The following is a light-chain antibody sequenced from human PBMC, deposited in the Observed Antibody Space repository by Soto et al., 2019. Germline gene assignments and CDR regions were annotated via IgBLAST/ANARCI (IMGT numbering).Light chain of an antibody. V-gene: IGLV7-46*01. CDR2: DTS. CDR3: LVSYSGARPV. Sequence: QAVVTQEPSLTVSPGGTVTLTCGSSTGAVTGAQNTYWFQQKPGQAPRTLIYDTSDKHSWTPARFSGSLLGDKAALTISGAQPEDEDDYYCLVSYSGARPVFGGGTKLTVL. J-gene: IGLJ2*01. CDR1: TGAVTGAQN.